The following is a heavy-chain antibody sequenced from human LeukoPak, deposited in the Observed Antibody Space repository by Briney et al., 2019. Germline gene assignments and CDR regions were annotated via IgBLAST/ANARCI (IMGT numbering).Heavy chain of an antibody. D-gene: IGHD3-16*01. V-gene: IGHV3-53*01. CDR3: ARALGDAFDI. CDR1: GFTVSSNY. J-gene: IGHJ3*02. CDR2: IYSGDST. Sequence: EGSLRLSCAASGFTVSSNYMSWVRQAPGKGLEWVSVIYSGDSTFYADSVKGRFTISRDNSKNTLYLQMNSLRAEDTAVYYCARALGDAFDIWGQGTMVTVSS.